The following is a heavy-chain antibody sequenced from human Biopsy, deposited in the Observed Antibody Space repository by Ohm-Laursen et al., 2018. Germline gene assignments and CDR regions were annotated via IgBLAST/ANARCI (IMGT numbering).Heavy chain of an antibody. CDR2: IIAVSGLV. CDR1: GGTFSNYA. D-gene: IGHD3-3*01. V-gene: IGHV1-69*17. Sequence: SSVKVSCKPSGGTFSNYAISWVRQAPGEGLEWMGGIIAVSGLVNYAPKFQGRVSITADKSTTTAYMELSNLKSEDTAVYYCATPFQYYDSWGGYPPFDHWGQGTLVTVSS. J-gene: IGHJ4*02. CDR3: ATPFQYYDSWGGYPPFDH.